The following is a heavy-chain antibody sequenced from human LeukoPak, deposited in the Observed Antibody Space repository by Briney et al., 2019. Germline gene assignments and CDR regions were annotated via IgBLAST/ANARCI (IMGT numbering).Heavy chain of an antibody. V-gene: IGHV3-74*01. D-gene: IGHD3-10*01. CDR3: ATGSGITMVRGVIPRY. CDR2: INSDGSNT. Sequence: GGSLRLSCAASGFTFSDYAMTWVRQAPGKGLVWVSRINSDGSNTVYADSVKGRFTISRDNSKNTLYLQMNSLRVEDTDMYYCATGSGITMVRGVIPRYWGQGTLVTVSS. CDR1: GFTFSDYA. J-gene: IGHJ4*02.